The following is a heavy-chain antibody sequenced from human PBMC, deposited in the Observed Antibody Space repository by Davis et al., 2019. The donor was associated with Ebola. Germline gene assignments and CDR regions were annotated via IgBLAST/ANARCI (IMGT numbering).Heavy chain of an antibody. CDR2: IYDSGST. D-gene: IGHD1-1*01. J-gene: IGHJ5*02. V-gene: IGHV4-30-2*01. CDR1: GGSISSGGYS. Sequence: PSETLSLTCAVSGGSISSGGYSWSWIRQPPGKGLEWIGYIYDSGSTYYNPSLKSRVTISVDRSKNQFSLKLSSVIAADTAMYYCARQLQPGRWFDPWGQGTLVTVSS. CDR3: ARQLQPGRWFDP.